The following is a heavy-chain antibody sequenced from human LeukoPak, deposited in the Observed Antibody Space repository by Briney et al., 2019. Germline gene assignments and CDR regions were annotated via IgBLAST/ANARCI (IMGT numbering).Heavy chain of an antibody. CDR2: INHSGST. CDR3: ARAVSGRFDY. Sequence: PSETLSLTCAVYGGSFSGYYWSWIRQPPGKGLEWIGEINHSGSTNYNPSLKSRVTISVDTSKNQFSLRLSSVTAADTAIYYCARAVSGRFDYWGQGTLVTISS. D-gene: IGHD6-19*01. J-gene: IGHJ4*02. V-gene: IGHV4-34*01. CDR1: GGSFSGYY.